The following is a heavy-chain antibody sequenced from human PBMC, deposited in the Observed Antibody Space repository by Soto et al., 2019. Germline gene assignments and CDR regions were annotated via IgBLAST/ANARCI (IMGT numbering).Heavy chain of an antibody. D-gene: IGHD4-17*01. CDR1: GFSFSDYG. CDR3: VGGDYAGDAFDI. CDR2: LSFDGSNR. Sequence: QVQLVESGGGVVQPGRSLRLSCAASGFSFSDYGMHWVRQAPGKGLEWVALLSFDGSNRHYVDSVKGRFTISRDNSKNTLDLQMNSLRPEDTAVYYCVGGDYAGDAFDIWGRGTMVTVSS. V-gene: IGHV3-30*03. J-gene: IGHJ3*02.